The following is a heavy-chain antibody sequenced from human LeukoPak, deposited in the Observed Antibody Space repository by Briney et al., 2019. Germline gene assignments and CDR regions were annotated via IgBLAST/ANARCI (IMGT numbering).Heavy chain of an antibody. D-gene: IGHD3-9*01. J-gene: IGHJ4*02. CDR1: GGSISSYY. CDR3: ARHDWLGRYVSYFDY. CDR2: IYYSGST. Sequence: PSETLSLTCTVSGGSISSYYWSWIRQPPGKGLEWIGYIYYSGSTNYNPSLKSRVTISVDMSKNQFSLKLSSVTAADTAVYYCARHDWLGRYVSYFDYWGQGTLVTVSS. V-gene: IGHV4-59*08.